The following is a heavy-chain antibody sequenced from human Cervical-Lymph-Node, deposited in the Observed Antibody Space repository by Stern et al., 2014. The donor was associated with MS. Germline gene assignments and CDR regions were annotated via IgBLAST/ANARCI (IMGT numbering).Heavy chain of an antibody. CDR2: IWYDGSNK. CDR3: ARVKCTSTSCSWGQYYFDS. V-gene: IGHV3-33*01. D-gene: IGHD2-2*01. CDR1: GFAFSSYG. J-gene: IGHJ4*02. Sequence: VQLVESGGGVVQPGGSLRLSCAASGFAFSSYGMHWVRQAPGKGLEWVAVIWYDGSNKYYGDSVKGRFTISRDNSKNTLYLQMNSLKAEDTAVYFCARVKCTSTSCSWGQYYFDSWGQGTLVTVSS.